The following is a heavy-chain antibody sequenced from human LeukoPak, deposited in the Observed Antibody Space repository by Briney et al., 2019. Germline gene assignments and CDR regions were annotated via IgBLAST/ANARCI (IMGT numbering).Heavy chain of an antibody. Sequence: GGSLRLSCAASGFTFSSYWMHWVRQAPGKELVWLSRINSDGSTTTYADSVRGRFIISRDNAKNTLYLQMNSLGAEDTAVYYCARVKVGVWGVFDTWGQGTMVTVSS. CDR1: GFTFSSYW. D-gene: IGHD2-15*01. J-gene: IGHJ3*02. V-gene: IGHV3-74*03. CDR3: ARVKVGVWGVFDT. CDR2: INSDGSTT.